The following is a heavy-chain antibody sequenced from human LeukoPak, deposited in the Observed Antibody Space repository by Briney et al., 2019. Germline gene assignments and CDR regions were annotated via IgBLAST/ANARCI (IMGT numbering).Heavy chain of an antibody. CDR2: IYTSGST. Sequence: SETLSLTCTVSGGSISSYYWSWIRQPAGKGLEWIGRIYTSGSTNYNPSLKSRVTMSVDTSKNQFSLKLSSVTAADTAVYYCARDLLYYDFWSGYPAGGAFDIWGQGTMVTVSS. V-gene: IGHV4-4*07. CDR1: GGSISSYY. D-gene: IGHD3-3*01. CDR3: ARDLLYYDFWSGYPAGGAFDI. J-gene: IGHJ3*02.